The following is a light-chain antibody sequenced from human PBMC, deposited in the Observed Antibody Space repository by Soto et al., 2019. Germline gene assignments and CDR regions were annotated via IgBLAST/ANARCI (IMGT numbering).Light chain of an antibody. J-gene: IGKJ1*01. CDR2: DAS. Sequence: DIQMTQSPSTLSASLGDRVTITCRASQTVNAWLAWYQHKPGKAPKPLISDASILESGVSARFSGSGSGTEFILTISSLQPDDVGTYYCQQYNTHSGTFGQGTKVDIK. CDR3: QQYNTHSGT. V-gene: IGKV1-5*01. CDR1: QTVNAW.